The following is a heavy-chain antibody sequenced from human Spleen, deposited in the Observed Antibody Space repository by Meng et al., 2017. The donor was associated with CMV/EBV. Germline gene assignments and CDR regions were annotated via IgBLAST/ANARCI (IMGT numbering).Heavy chain of an antibody. CDR1: GGSFSGYY. V-gene: IGHV4-34*01. CDR3: ARGQRVLDY. Sequence: QVQLQQWGAGPLKPSETLPPTCAVYGGSFSGYYWSWIRQPPGKGLEWIGEINHSGSTNYNPSLKSRVTISVDTSKNQFSLKLSSVTAADTAVYYCARGQRVLDYWGQGTLVTVSS. J-gene: IGHJ4*02. D-gene: IGHD2-8*01. CDR2: INHSGST.